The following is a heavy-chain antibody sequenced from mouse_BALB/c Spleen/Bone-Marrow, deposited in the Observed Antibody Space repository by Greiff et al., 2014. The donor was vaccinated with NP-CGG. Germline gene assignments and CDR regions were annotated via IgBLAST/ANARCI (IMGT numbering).Heavy chain of an antibody. CDR2: IRNKANGYTT. J-gene: IGHJ1*01. D-gene: IGHD2-4*01. CDR3: AREIINDYHWYFDV. CDR1: GFTFTDYY. Sequence: VQLKESGGGLVQPGGSLRLSCATSGFTFTDYYMSWVRQPPGKALEWLGFIRNKANGYTTEYSASVKGRFTISRDNSLSILYLQMNTLRAEDSATYYCAREIINDYHWYFDVWGAGTTVTVSS. V-gene: IGHV7-3*02.